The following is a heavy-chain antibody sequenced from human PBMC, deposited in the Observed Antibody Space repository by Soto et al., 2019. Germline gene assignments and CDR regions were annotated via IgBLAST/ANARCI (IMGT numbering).Heavy chain of an antibody. CDR3: AKGGGLWFGEYYYYYYMDV. CDR2: ISGSGGST. Sequence: GGSLRLSCAASGFTFSSYAMSWVRQAPGKGLEWVSAISGSGGSTYYADSVKGRFTISRDNSKNTLYLQMNSLRAEDTAVYYCAKGGGLWFGEYYYYYYMDVWGKGTTVTVSS. D-gene: IGHD3-10*01. CDR1: GFTFSSYA. J-gene: IGHJ6*03. V-gene: IGHV3-23*01.